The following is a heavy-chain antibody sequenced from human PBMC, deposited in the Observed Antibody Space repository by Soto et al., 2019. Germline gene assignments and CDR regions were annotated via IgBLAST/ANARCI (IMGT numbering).Heavy chain of an antibody. D-gene: IGHD3-3*01. Sequence: SETLSLTCTVTGGAISGYYWTWIRQSDGEGLEWIGRIYSSGSTNYNPSLKSRVTISLDTSMNYFSLRLSSVTAADTAVYYCARGQRFSDWFDPWSQGTLVTVSS. V-gene: IGHV4-4*07. CDR3: ARGQRFSDWFDP. CDR2: IYSSGST. J-gene: IGHJ5*02. CDR1: GGAISGYY.